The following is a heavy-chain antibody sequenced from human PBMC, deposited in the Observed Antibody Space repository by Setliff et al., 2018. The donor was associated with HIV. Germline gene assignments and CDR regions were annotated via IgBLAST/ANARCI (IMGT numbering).Heavy chain of an antibody. Sequence: ASVKVSCKASGYTFTSYYMHWVRQAPGQGLEWMGIINPGGGSTYYAQKLQGRVTMTRATSTTTVYMELTSLRSEDTAVYYCARDIAAAGNAFDMWGQGTMVTVSS. CDR1: GYTFTSYY. V-gene: IGHV1-46*01. D-gene: IGHD6-13*01. CDR2: INPGGGST. J-gene: IGHJ3*02. CDR3: ARDIAAAGNAFDM.